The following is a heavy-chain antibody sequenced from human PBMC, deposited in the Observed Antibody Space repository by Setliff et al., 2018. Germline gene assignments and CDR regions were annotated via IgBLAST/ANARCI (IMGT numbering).Heavy chain of an antibody. V-gene: IGHV4-59*12. CDR2: IYNSGST. Sequence: SETLSLTCTVSGGSISSYYWSWIRQPPGKGLEWIGYIYNSGSTNYNPSLKSRVTISVDTSKNQFSLILRSVTAADTAVYYCARGRMRGSCSGPSCTYDPFDIWGQGTPVTV. J-gene: IGHJ3*02. CDR3: ARGRMRGSCSGPSCTYDPFDI. CDR1: GGSISSYY. D-gene: IGHD2-2*01.